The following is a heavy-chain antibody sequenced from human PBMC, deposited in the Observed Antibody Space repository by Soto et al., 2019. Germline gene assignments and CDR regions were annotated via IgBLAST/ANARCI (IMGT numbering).Heavy chain of an antibody. D-gene: IGHD2-15*01. Sequence: PGESLKISCKGSGYSFTSYWIGWVRQMPGKGLEWMGIIYPGDSDTRYSPSFQGQVTISADKSISTAYLQWSSLKASDTAMYYWAGLGDIVVVVADFQGLLAARPPPEPYYYYMDVWGKGTTVTVSS. CDR3: AGLGDIVVVVADFQGLLAARPPPEPYYYYMDV. V-gene: IGHV5-51*01. J-gene: IGHJ6*03. CDR2: IYPGDSDT. CDR1: GYSFTSYW.